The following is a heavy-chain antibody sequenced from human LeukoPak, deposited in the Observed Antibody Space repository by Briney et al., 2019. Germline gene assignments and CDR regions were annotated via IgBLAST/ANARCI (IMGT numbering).Heavy chain of an antibody. CDR2: ISWNSGRI. V-gene: IGHV3-9*01. D-gene: IGHD5-24*01. Sequence: GGSLRLSCAASGFTFDDYAMHWVRQAPGKGLEWVSGISWNSGRIGYADSVKGRFTISRDNAKNSLYLQMSSLRAEDTALYYCTRRAARWQFDLWGRGTLLTVSS. J-gene: IGHJ2*01. CDR3: TRRAARWQFDL. CDR1: GFTFDDYA.